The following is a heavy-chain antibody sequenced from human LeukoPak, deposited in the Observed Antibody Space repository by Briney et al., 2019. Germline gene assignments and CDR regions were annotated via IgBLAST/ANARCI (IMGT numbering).Heavy chain of an antibody. V-gene: IGHV3-9*01. D-gene: IGHD3-22*01. J-gene: IGHJ4*02. CDR2: ISWNSGSI. CDR1: GFTFDDYA. Sequence: PGRSLRLSCAASGFTFDDYAMHWVRQAPGKGLEWVSGISWNSGSIGYADSVKGRFTISRDNAKNSLYLQMNSPRAEDTALYYCAKDTYDSSGYQYYFDYWGQGTLVTVSS. CDR3: AKDTYDSSGYQYYFDY.